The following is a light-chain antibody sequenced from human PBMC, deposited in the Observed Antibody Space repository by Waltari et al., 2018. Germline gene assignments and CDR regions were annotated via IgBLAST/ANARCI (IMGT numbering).Light chain of an antibody. Sequence: IQLPQPPPFLSPSEGDRATITCRASQGITSTLAWYQQKSGRAPNFLIYAASTLRRGVPSRFSGSGSGTVFTLTINDLQPEDFATYYCQQLNSYLYSFGQGTEVVMK. V-gene: IGKV1-9*01. CDR3: QQLNSYLYS. CDR1: QGITST. CDR2: AAS. J-gene: IGKJ2*01.